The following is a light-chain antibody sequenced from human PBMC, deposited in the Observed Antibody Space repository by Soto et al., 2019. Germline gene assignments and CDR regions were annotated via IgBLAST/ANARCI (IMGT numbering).Light chain of an antibody. V-gene: IGKV1-39*01. CDR2: AAS. J-gene: IGKJ1*01. CDR3: QQSYITLWT. Sequence: DIHLTQSPSSLSASIGDGVTITCRASQSIASYLNWYQQKPGTAPKLLIYAASSLQSEVPSRFSGSGSGTDFTLTISSLQPEDFATYYCQQSYITLWTFGQGTKVEIK. CDR1: QSIASY.